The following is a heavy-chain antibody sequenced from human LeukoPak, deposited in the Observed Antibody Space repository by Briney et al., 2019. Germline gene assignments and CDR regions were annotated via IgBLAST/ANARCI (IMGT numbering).Heavy chain of an antibody. CDR1: GFTFSSYA. Sequence: GGSLRHSCAASGFTFSSYAMSWVRQAPGKGLEWVSAISGSGGSTYYADSVKGRFTISRDNSKNTLYLQMNSLRAEDTAVYYCASLASKARLVDYWGQGTLVTVSS. D-gene: IGHD6-6*01. CDR3: ASLASKARLVDY. J-gene: IGHJ4*02. V-gene: IGHV3-23*01. CDR2: ISGSGGST.